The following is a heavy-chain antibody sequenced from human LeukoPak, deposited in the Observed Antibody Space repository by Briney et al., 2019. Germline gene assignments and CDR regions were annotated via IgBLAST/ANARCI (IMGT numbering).Heavy chain of an antibody. Sequence: PGGSLRLSCAASGFTFSSYSMNWVRQAPGKGLEWVSSISSSSSYIYYADSVKGRFTISRDNAKNSLYLQMNSLRAEDTAVYYCARRPGPDKPTDNWGQGTLVTVSS. CDR3: ARRPGPDKPTDN. D-gene: IGHD1-14*01. V-gene: IGHV3-21*01. J-gene: IGHJ4*02. CDR2: ISSSSSYI. CDR1: GFTFSSYS.